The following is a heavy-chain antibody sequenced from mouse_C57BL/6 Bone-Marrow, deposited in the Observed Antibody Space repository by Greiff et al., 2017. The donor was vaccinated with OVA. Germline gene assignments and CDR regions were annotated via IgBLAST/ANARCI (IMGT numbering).Heavy chain of an antibody. CDR3: ARCEVGYAWFAY. CDR2: INPNNGGT. D-gene: IGHD2-2*01. J-gene: IGHJ3*01. Sequence: EVQLQQSGPELVKPGASVKMSCKASGYTFTDYNMHWVKQSHGKSLEWIGYINPNNGGTSYNQKFKGKATLTVNKSSSTAYMELRSLTSEDSAVYYCARCEVGYAWFAYWGQGTLVTVSA. CDR1: GYTFTDYN. V-gene: IGHV1-22*01.